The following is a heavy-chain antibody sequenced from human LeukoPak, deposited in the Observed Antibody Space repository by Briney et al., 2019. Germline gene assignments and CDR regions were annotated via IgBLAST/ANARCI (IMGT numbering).Heavy chain of an antibody. CDR2: IYYSGST. D-gene: IGHD4-17*01. J-gene: IGHJ3*02. CDR3: ARAGWYGASPDAFDI. CDR1: GGSISSYY. Sequence: SETLFLTCTVSGGSISSYYWSWIRQPPGKGLEWIGYIYYSGSTNYNPSLKSRVTISVDTSKNQFSLKLSSVTAADTAVYYCARAGWYGASPDAFDIWGQGTMVTVSS. V-gene: IGHV4-59*01.